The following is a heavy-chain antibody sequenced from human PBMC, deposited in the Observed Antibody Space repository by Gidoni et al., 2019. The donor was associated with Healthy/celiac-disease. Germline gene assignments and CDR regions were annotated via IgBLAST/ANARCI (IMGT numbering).Heavy chain of an antibody. V-gene: IGHV4-61*02. Sequence: QVQLQESGPGLVKPSQTLSLTCTVPGGSISSGSYYWSWIRQPAGKGLEWIGRIYTSGSTNYNPSLKSRVTISVDTSKNQFSLKLSSVTAADTAVYYCARVRGYSYGLEIIDYWGQGTLSHRLL. J-gene: IGHJ4*02. CDR3: ARVRGYSYGLEIIDY. D-gene: IGHD5-18*01. CDR1: GGSISSGSYY. CDR2: IYTSGST.